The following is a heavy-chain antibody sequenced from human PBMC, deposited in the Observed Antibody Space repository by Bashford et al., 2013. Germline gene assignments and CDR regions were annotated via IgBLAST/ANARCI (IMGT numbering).Heavy chain of an antibody. CDR1: GGSISSGGYS. Sequence: SETLSLTCAVSGGSISSGGYSWSWIRQPPGKGLEWIGYIYHSGITNYNPSLKSRVTISVDTSREQFSLRLSSVTAADTAMYFCARGLLWNTSGYYSKRILDAFDIWGQGTMVTVSS. V-gene: IGHV4-30-2*01. CDR3: ARGLLWNTSGYYSKRILDAFDI. CDR2: IYHSGIT. J-gene: IGHJ3*02. D-gene: IGHD3-22*01.